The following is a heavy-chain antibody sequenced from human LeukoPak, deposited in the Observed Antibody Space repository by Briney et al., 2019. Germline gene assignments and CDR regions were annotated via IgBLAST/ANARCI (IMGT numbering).Heavy chain of an antibody. Sequence: QAGGSLRLSCAASGFTFSSYAMHWVRQAPGKGLEWVAVISYDGSNKYYADSVKGRFTISRDNSKNTLYLQMNSLRAEDTAVYSCARDLEVRGIYGMDVWGKGTTVTVSS. J-gene: IGHJ6*04. CDR1: GFTFSSYA. CDR2: ISYDGSNK. D-gene: IGHD3-10*01. V-gene: IGHV3-30*04. CDR3: ARDLEVRGIYGMDV.